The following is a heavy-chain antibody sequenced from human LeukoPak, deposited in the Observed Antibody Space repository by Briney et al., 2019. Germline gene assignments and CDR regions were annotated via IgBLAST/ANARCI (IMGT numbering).Heavy chain of an antibody. Sequence: GESLKISCKGSGYSFTSNWITWVRQMPGKGLEWMGRIDPSDSYTNYSPSFQGHVTISADKSISTAYLQWSSLKASDTAMYYCARHISSSWYEYYFDSWGQGTLVTVSS. CDR1: GYSFTSNW. CDR3: ARHISSSWYEYYFDS. J-gene: IGHJ4*02. D-gene: IGHD6-13*01. CDR2: IDPSDSYT. V-gene: IGHV5-10-1*01.